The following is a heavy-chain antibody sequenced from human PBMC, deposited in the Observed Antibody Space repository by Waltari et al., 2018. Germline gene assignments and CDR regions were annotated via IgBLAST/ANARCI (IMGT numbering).Heavy chain of an antibody. CDR2: ISSSSSTI. V-gene: IGHV3-48*01. J-gene: IGHJ6*02. CDR1: GFTFSSYS. CDR3: ARGGIAAADSKADYYYYGMDV. D-gene: IGHD6-13*01. Sequence: EVQLVESGGGLVQPGGSLRLSCAASGFTFSSYSMKWVRQAPGKGLEWVSYISSSSSTIYYADSVKGRFTISRDNAKNSLYLQMNSLRAEDTAVYYCARGGIAAADSKADYYYYGMDVWGQGTTVTVSS.